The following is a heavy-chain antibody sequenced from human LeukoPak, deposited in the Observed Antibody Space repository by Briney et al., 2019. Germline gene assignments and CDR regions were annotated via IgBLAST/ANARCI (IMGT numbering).Heavy chain of an antibody. CDR1: GFTFGIFE. J-gene: IGHJ6*04. CDR3: AELGITMIGGV. CDR2: ISSSGSTI. D-gene: IGHD3-10*02. Sequence: PGGSLRLSCAASGFTFGIFEMNWVRQAPGKGLEWVSYISSSGSTIYYADSVKGRFTISRDNAKKSLYLQMNSLRAEDTAVYYCAELGITMIGGVWGKGTTVTISS. V-gene: IGHV3-48*03.